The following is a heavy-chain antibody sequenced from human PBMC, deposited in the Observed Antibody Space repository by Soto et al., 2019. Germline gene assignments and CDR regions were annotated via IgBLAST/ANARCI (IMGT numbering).Heavy chain of an antibody. CDR1: GYTFTSYA. D-gene: IGHD1-26*01. CDR3: ARDQVGLFSQLGSSDYYYYGMDV. CDR2: INAGNGNT. V-gene: IGHV1-3*05. J-gene: IGHJ6*02. Sequence: QVQLVQSGAEEKKPGASVKVSCKASGYTFTSYAMHWVRQAPGQRLEWMGWINAGNGNTKYSQKFQGRVTITRDTSASTAYMELSSLRSEDTAVYYCARDQVGLFSQLGSSDYYYYGMDVWGQWTTVTVSS.